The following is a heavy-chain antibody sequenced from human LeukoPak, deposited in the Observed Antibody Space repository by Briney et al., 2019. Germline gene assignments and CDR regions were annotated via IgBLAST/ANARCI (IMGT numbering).Heavy chain of an antibody. V-gene: IGHV3-23*01. J-gene: IGHJ3*02. CDR3: AKLGKIYDFWSGYYTDAFDI. CDR2: ISGSGGST. D-gene: IGHD3-3*01. CDR1: GFTFSSYA. Sequence: GGSLRLTCAASGFTFSSYATSWVRQAPGKGLEWVSAISGSGGSTYYADSVKGRFTISRDNSKNTLYLQMNSLRAEDTAVYYCAKLGKIYDFWSGYYTDAFDIWGQGTMVTVSS.